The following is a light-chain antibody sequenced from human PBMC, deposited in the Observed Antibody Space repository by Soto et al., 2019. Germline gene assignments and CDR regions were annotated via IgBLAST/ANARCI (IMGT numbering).Light chain of an antibody. J-gene: IGKJ1*01. CDR3: QQFFHTPT. CDR2: CAS. Sequence: IVMTQLPDFLSVSLGERATINCRANQSVLFISNNKNFLAWYQHKPGQPPKLFLNCASTRESGVPDRLCGSGTGTDFTLTIRSLHADDVAVYYCQQFFHTPTFGQGTKVEI. V-gene: IGKV4-1*01. CDR1: QSVLFISNNKNF.